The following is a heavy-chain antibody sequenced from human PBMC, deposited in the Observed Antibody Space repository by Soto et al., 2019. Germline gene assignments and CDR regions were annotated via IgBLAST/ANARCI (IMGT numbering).Heavy chain of an antibody. D-gene: IGHD2-21*02. V-gene: IGHV1-46*01. J-gene: IGHJ4*02. CDR2: VNPSGGHT. CDR1: GDTFTDYY. Sequence: QVQLMQSGAEVKKPGASVKVSCKASGDTFTDYYIHWVRQAPGQGLEWMGTVNPSGGHTTYAQHFLGRVTMTRDTSTSTLYMELTSLTADDTDMYYCARGGHVVVVTAALDYWGQGTLVTVSS. CDR3: ARGGHVVVVTAALDY.